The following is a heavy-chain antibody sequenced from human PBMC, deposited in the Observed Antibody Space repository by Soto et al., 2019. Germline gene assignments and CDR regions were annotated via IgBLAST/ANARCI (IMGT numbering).Heavy chain of an antibody. CDR1: GGSISSYY. V-gene: IGHV4-59*01. CDR3: ASAYEQQLVY. CDR2: IYYSGST. J-gene: IGHJ4*02. Sequence: QVQLQESGPGLVKPSETLSLTCTVSGGSISSYYWSWIRQPPGKGLEWIGYIYYSGSTNYNPSLKSRVTISVDTSKNQFSLKLSSVTAADTAVYYCASAYEQQLVYWGQGTLVTVSS. D-gene: IGHD6-13*01.